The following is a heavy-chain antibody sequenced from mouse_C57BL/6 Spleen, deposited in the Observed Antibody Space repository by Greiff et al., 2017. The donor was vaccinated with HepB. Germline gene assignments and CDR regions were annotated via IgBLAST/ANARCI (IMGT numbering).Heavy chain of an antibody. V-gene: IGHV1-18*01. CDR3: ARSRIYDGYPWYFDV. D-gene: IGHD2-3*01. Sequence: VQLQQSGPELVKPGASVKIPCKASGHTFTDYNMDWVKQSHGKSLEWIGDINPNNGGTIYNQKFKGKATLTVDKSSSTAYMELRSLTSEDTAVYYCARSRIYDGYPWYFDVWGTGTTVTVSS. CDR1: GHTFTDYN. J-gene: IGHJ1*03. CDR2: INPNNGGT.